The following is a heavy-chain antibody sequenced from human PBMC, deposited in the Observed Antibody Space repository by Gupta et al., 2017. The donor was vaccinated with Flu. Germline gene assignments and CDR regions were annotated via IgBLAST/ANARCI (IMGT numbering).Heavy chain of an antibody. Sequence: GIHWVRQAQGKGLEWLSVISYDGSTTNYADSVKGRFTISKDRSKNTVFLQMKSLRTDDKGIYYCAKDLVAYSFGKVVDTWGQGTLVTVS. CDR2: ISYDGSTT. J-gene: IGHJ5*02. D-gene: IGHD5-18*01. CDR3: AKDLVAYSFGKVVDT. V-gene: IGHV3-30*18.